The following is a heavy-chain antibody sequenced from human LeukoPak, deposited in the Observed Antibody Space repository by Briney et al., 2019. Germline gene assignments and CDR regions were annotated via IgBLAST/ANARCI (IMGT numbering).Heavy chain of an antibody. J-gene: IGHJ4*02. CDR3: ATWGSIFGVTFFDF. Sequence: GSLRLSCAASGFIFTNYWMSWVRQAPGKGLEWVATIKEDGSDKHYVVSARGRFTISRDNAKNSLYLQMNALRADDTAVYYCATWGSIFGVTFFDFWGQGTLVTVSS. CDR1: GFIFTNYW. V-gene: IGHV3-7*01. CDR2: IKEDGSDK. D-gene: IGHD3-3*01.